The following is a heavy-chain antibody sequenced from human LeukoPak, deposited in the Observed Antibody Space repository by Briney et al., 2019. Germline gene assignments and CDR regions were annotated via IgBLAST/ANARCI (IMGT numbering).Heavy chain of an antibody. D-gene: IGHD6-13*01. V-gene: IGHV3-23*01. J-gene: IGHJ4*02. Sequence: SGGPLRLSCAASGFTFSSYVMTWVRQAPGKGLEWVSGISGSGGTTFYADSVKGCFTISRDNSKNTLFLQMNSLRVEDTAVYYCAKGYGSWYFFDYWGQGTLVTVSS. CDR3: AKGYGSWYFFDY. CDR2: ISGSGGTT. CDR1: GFTFSSYV.